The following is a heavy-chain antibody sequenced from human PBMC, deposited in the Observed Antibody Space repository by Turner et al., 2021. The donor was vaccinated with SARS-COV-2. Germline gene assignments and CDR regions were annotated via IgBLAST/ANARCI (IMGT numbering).Heavy chain of an antibody. CDR3: ATETVTERKYNYYGMDV. V-gene: IGHV4-39*01. CDR2: IYYSGRT. J-gene: IGHJ6*02. D-gene: IGHD4-4*01. Sequence: QLQLQASCPGLVQPSASLSLTSSVSGFSISSSSYYRGWIRQPPGKGLEWIGSIYYSGRTYHNPSLKSRVTISVDTSKNQFSLKLSSVTAADTAVYYCATETVTERKYNYYGMDVWGQGTTVTVSS. CDR1: GFSISSSSYY.